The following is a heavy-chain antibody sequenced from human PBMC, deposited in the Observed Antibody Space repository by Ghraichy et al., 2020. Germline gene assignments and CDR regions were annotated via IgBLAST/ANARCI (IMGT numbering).Heavy chain of an antibody. CDR3: AKDSSLGEFWHRGENKLDY. Sequence: GGSLRLSCTASGFTFSSYAMNWVRQAPGKGLEWVSRVSGSASSTYHADSVKGRFTISRDNFKNTVYLQMNSLRAEDTAVYYCAKDSSLGEFWHRGENKLDYWGQGTLVTVSS. D-gene: IGHD3-10*01. V-gene: IGHV3-23*01. J-gene: IGHJ4*02. CDR2: VSGSASST. CDR1: GFTFSSYA.